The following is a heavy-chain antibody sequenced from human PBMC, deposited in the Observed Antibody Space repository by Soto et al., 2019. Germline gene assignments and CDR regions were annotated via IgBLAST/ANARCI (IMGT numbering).Heavy chain of an antibody. CDR1: GGTFSSYA. J-gene: IGHJ4*02. CDR2: IIPIFGTA. V-gene: IGHV1-69*13. CDR3: ARGWKGSSSTNRRRYYFDY. Sequence: ASVKVSCKASGGTFSSYAISWVRQAPGQGLEWMGGIIPIFGTANYAQKFQGRVTITADESTSTAYIELSSVTAADTAVYYCARGWKGSSSTNRRRYYFDYWGQGTLVTVSS. D-gene: IGHD6-6*01.